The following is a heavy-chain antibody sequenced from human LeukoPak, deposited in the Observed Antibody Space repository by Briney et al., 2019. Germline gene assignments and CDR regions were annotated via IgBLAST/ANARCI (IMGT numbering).Heavy chain of an antibody. CDR2: INTIGTTI. CDR1: GFTFSNYY. Sequence: GGSLRLSCAASGFTFSNYYMSWIRHAPGKGLEWVSYINTIGTTIYYADSLKGRFTISRDNAKNSLSLQMDSLRAEDTAVYYCARGDFGRYAFDIWGQGTMVTVSS. CDR3: ARGDFGRYAFDI. J-gene: IGHJ3*02. D-gene: IGHD2/OR15-2a*01. V-gene: IGHV3-11*01.